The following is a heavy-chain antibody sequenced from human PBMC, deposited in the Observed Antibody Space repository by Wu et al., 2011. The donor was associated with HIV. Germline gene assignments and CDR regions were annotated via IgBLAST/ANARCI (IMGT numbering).Heavy chain of an antibody. Sequence: QVQLVQSGAEVKKPGSSVRVSCKASGGTFSSYAISWVRQAPGQGLEWMGRIIPIFGTANYAQKFQGRVTITADKSTSTAYMELSSLRSEDTAVYYCVRGSYDILTGYSGWFDPWGQGTLVTVSS. D-gene: IGHD3-9*01. CDR3: VRGSYDILTGYSGWFDP. CDR1: GGTFSSYA. J-gene: IGHJ5*02. V-gene: IGHV1-69*14. CDR2: IIPIFGTA.